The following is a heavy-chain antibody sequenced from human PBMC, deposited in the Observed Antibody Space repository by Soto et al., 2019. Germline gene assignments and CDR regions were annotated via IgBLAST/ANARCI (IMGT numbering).Heavy chain of an antibody. CDR1: GYSFTIYC. CDR3: ALPAGFTYGIDY. CDR2: IYPGDSET. J-gene: IGHJ4*02. D-gene: IGHD5-18*01. Sequence: PGESLKISCKGSGYSFTIYCIGWVLQMPGKGLEWIGIIYPGDSETRYSPSFQGQVTISADKSIRTAYLQWSSLKAPDTAMYYCALPAGFTYGIDYWGQGTLVTVSS. V-gene: IGHV5-51*01.